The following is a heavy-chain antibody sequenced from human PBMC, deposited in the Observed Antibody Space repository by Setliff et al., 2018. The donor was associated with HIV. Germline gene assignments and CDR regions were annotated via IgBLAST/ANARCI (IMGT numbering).Heavy chain of an antibody. D-gene: IGHD5-12*01. J-gene: IGHJ3*01. CDR1: GGSIISGSYY. V-gene: IGHV4-61*02. CDR2: IYTSGST. Sequence: PSETLSLTCNVSGGSIISGSYYWSWIRQPAGKGLEWIGRIYTSGSTNYNPSLKSRITMSMDTSKNQFSLQLSSVTAADTAVYYCARIPWVATLWGGAFDLWGHGTMVTVSS. CDR3: ARIPWVATLWGGAFDL.